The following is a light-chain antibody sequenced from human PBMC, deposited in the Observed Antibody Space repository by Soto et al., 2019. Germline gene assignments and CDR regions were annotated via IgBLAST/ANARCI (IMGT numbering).Light chain of an antibody. J-gene: IGKJ1*01. CDR2: GAS. CDR1: QAVSSNY. CDR3: QQYGDLPWT. Sequence: ALTQSPGTLSSSPGERATLSCRASQAVSSNYLAWYQQKPGQAPRLLISGASGRATGVPDRFSGSGSGTEFTLTIYRLESEDFAVYFCQQYGDLPWTFGQGTKVDIK. V-gene: IGKV3-20*01.